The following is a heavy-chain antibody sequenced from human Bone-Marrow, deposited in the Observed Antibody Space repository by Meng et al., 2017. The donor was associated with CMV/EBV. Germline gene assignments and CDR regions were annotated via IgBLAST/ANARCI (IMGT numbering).Heavy chain of an antibody. D-gene: IGHD2-2*01. CDR2: ITSGSKFI. CDR1: RFTFNDYR. J-gene: IGHJ5*02. V-gene: IGHV3-21*01. CDR3: ARSRQLLLGNWFDP. Sequence: ASRFTFNDYRMTWVRQAPGKGLEWVSSITSGSKFIHYADSVKGRFTIFRDNAKNSLYLQMNSLRVEDTAVYYCARSRQLLLGNWFDPWGQGTLVTVSS.